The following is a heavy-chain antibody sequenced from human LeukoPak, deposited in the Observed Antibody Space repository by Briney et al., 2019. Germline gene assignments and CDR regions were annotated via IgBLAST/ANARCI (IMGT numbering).Heavy chain of an antibody. CDR1: GYTFTGHH. D-gene: IGHD3-3*01. V-gene: IGHV1-2*06. J-gene: IGHJ4*02. Sequence: ASVKVSCKASGYTFTGHHMHCVRQAPGQGLEWMGRINPNSGDTNYAQKFQGRVTMTRDTSISTAYMELSRLRSDDTAVYYCACDDFWSGYYNWGQGTLVTVSS. CDR2: INPNSGDT. CDR3: ACDDFWSGYYN.